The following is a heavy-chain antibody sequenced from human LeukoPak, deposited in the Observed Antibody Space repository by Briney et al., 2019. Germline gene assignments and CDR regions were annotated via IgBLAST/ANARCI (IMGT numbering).Heavy chain of an antibody. CDR3: ARDDSGSYHQLGV. CDR2: IYYSGST. J-gene: IGHJ6*02. Sequence: SETLSLTCSVSGDSISGSSYFWAWIRQPPGKGPEWIGYIYYSGSTNYNPSLKSRVTISVDTSKNQFSLKLISVTAADTAVYYCARDDSGSYHQLGVWGQGTTVTVSS. V-gene: IGHV4-61*01. D-gene: IGHD1-26*01. CDR1: GDSISGSSYF.